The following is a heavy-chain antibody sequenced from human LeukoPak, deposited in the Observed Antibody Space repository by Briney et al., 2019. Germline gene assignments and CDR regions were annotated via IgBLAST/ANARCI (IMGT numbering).Heavy chain of an antibody. CDR1: GFTFSSYG. CDR3: ARRRGPYSSSLPDY. J-gene: IGHJ4*02. Sequence: GGSLRLSCAASGFTFSSYGMHWVRQAPGKGLEWVAVTWYDGSNKYYADSVKGRFTISRDNSKNTLYLQMNSLRAEDTAVYYCARRRGPYSSSLPDYWGQGTLVTVSS. V-gene: IGHV3-33*01. CDR2: TWYDGSNK. D-gene: IGHD6-6*01.